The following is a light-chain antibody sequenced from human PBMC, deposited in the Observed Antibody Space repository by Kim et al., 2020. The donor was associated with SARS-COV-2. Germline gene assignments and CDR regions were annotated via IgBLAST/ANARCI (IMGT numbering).Light chain of an antibody. CDR3: QQFDDLPIT. CDR2: DAS. Sequence: DIQMTQSPSSLSASVGDRLTITCQASQDINNYLNWYQQKPGKAPKLLIYDASNLETGVPSRFSGSGSGTEFTFTITSLQPDDIATYYCQQFDDLPITFGGGTKVDIK. CDR1: QDINNY. J-gene: IGKJ4*01. V-gene: IGKV1-33*01.